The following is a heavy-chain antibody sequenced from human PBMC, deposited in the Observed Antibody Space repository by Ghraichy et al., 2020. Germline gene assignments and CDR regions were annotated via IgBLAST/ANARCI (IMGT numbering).Heavy chain of an antibody. CDR3: ARHLSASGSSSIDF. Sequence: ETLSLTCTVSGDSISSYYWGWIRQPPGKGLEWIGDIYFIGSPNYNPSLKSRVTISVDTSKNQFSLKLSSVTAADTAVYYCARHLSASGSSSIDFWGQGTLVTVSS. V-gene: IGHV4-59*08. CDR1: GDSISSYY. D-gene: IGHD1-26*01. J-gene: IGHJ4*02. CDR2: IYFIGSP.